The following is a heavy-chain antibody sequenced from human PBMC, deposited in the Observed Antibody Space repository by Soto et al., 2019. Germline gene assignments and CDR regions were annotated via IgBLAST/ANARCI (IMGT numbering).Heavy chain of an antibody. CDR1: GDSISSGDNY. V-gene: IGHV4-30-4*01. D-gene: IGHD3-10*01. CDR3: ARVVAHGSGSYYFDF. Sequence: PSETLSLTCTVSGDSISSGDNYWSWLRQPPGKGLEYIGYIYYSGSTNYNPSLKSRITLSVDTSRNQFSLKLRSVTAADTAVYFCARVVAHGSGSYYFDFWGQGTLVTVSS. J-gene: IGHJ4*02. CDR2: IYYSGST.